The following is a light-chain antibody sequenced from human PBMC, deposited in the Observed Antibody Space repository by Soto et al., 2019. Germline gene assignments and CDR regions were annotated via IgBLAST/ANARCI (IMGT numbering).Light chain of an antibody. CDR3: CSYAGSSRV. CDR2: EGS. CDR1: SSDVGSYNL. Sequence: QCALTQPASASGSPGQSITISCTGTSSDVGSYNLVSWYQQHPGKAPKLMIYEGSKRPSGVSNRFSGSKSGNTASLTISGLQAEDEADYYCCSYAGSSRVFGGGTKLTVL. J-gene: IGLJ2*01. V-gene: IGLV2-23*01.